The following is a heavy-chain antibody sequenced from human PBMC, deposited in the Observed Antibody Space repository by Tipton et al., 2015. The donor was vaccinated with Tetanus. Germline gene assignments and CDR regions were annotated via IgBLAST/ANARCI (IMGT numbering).Heavy chain of an antibody. Sequence: TLSLTCTVFGGSVSSGSYYWAWIRQPPGKGLEYIGYILYGASTHYNPSLKSRVTVSADPSQNQFSLNLNSVTAADTAVYYCASYNIPYYFDYWGRGTLVTVSS. CDR3: ASYNIPYYFDY. D-gene: IGHD2-2*02. CDR1: GGSVSSGSYY. CDR2: ILYGAST. V-gene: IGHV4-61*01. J-gene: IGHJ4*02.